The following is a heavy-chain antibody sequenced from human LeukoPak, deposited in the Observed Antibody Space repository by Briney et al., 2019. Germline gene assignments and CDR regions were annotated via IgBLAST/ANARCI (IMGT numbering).Heavy chain of an antibody. CDR3: AKERRSGYDLAIDY. CDR1: GFTFSSYW. Sequence: AGGSLRLSCAASGFTFSSYWMSWVRQAPGKGLEWVANIKQDGSEKYYVDSVKGRFTISRDNAKNSLYLQMNSLRAEDTAVYYCAKERRSGYDLAIDYWGQGTLVTVSS. J-gene: IGHJ4*02. V-gene: IGHV3-7*03. D-gene: IGHD5-12*01. CDR2: IKQDGSEK.